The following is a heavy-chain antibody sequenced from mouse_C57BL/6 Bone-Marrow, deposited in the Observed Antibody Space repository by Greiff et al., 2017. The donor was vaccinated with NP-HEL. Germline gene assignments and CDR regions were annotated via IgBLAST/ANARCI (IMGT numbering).Heavy chain of an antibody. Sequence: EVKVVESGGGLVKPGGSLKLSCAASGFTFSSYAMSWVRQTPEKRLEWVATISDGGSYTYYPDNVKGRFTISRDNAKNNLYLQMSHLKSEDTAMYYCAREIGTGDYFDYWGQGTTLTVSS. CDR1: GFTFSSYA. CDR2: ISDGGSYT. V-gene: IGHV5-4*01. D-gene: IGHD4-1*01. J-gene: IGHJ2*01. CDR3: AREIGTGDYFDY.